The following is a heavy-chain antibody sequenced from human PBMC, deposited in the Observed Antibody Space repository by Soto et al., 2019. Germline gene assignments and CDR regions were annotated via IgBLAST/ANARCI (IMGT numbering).Heavy chain of an antibody. CDR1: GFSLSTSKVG. Sequence: QITLKESGPPLVKHTQTLTLTCTFSGFSLSTSKVGVGWIRQPPGRALEWLALIYWDDVKDYSPSLKSRLTITKDTSKNQVVLTMTNMYPVDTATYYCAHRLPSGSYQFWGQGTLVTVSS. V-gene: IGHV2-5*02. CDR2: IYWDDVK. D-gene: IGHD1-26*01. J-gene: IGHJ4*02. CDR3: AHRLPSGSYQF.